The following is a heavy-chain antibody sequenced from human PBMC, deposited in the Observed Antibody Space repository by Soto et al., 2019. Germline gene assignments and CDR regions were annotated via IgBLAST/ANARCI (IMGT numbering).Heavy chain of an antibody. CDR2: ISGSGVST. CDR1: GFTFSTYD. J-gene: IGHJ4*02. Sequence: GGSLRLFCDDSGFTFSTYDRSWVRQATGKGVAWVLGISGSGVSTYYADSVKGPLTISRDKSKSRLYLQMNVLKAEDTAIYYCAKGQPATGTYFDSWGEGTLVTVSS. V-gene: IGHV3-23*01. D-gene: IGHD1-1*01. CDR3: AKGQPATGTYFDS.